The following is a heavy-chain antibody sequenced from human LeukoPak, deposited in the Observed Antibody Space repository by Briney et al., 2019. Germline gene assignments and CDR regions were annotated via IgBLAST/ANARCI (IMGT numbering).Heavy chain of an antibody. J-gene: IGHJ4*02. CDR3: AKAPGGIVGY. CDR2: ISGSGGST. D-gene: IGHD3-16*01. V-gene: IGHV3-23*01. CDR1: GFTFSHYG. Sequence: GGSLRLSCAASGFTFSHYGMTWVRQAPGKGLEWVSAISGSGGSTYYAGSVKGRFTISRDNSKNTLYLQMNSLRADGTAVYYCAKAPGGIVGYWGQGTLVTVSS.